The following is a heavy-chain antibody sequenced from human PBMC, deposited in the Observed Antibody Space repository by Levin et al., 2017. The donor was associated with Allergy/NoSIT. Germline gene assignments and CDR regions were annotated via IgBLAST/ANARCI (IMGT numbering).Heavy chain of an antibody. Sequence: PTGGSLRLSCAASGFTFSNYDMRWVRQAPGKGLEWVSTVSTTGDRTYYADSVKGRFTVSRDNSKNTAYLQMSGLRVEDTAVYYCARRSEGSETLSSDYWGQGTLVTVSS. D-gene: IGHD2/OR15-2a*01. CDR2: VSTTGDRT. CDR1: GFTFSNYD. CDR3: ARRSEGSETLSSDY. J-gene: IGHJ4*02. V-gene: IGHV3-23*01.